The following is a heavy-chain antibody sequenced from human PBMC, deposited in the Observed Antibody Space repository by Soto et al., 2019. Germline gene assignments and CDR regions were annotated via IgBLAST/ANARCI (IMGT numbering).Heavy chain of an antibody. CDR1: GGSISSSSYY. J-gene: IGHJ1*01. CDR2: IYYSGST. CDR3: ARPSPRIAVAGKVGEYFQH. Sequence: SETLSLTCTVSGGSISSSSYYWGWIRQPPGKGLEWIGSIYYSGSTYYNPSLKTRVTISVDTSKNQFALKLSSVTAADTAVYYCARPSPRIAVAGKVGEYFQHWGQGTLVTVSS. V-gene: IGHV4-39*01. D-gene: IGHD6-19*01.